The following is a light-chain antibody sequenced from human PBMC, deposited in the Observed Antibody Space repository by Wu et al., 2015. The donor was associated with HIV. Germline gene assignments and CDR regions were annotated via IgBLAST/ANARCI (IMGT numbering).Light chain of an antibody. J-gene: IGKJ2*01. CDR2: GAS. CDR3: QQYGGSPLYT. Sequence: EIVLTQSPGTLSLSPGERATLSCRASQSVSISYLAWYQQKPGQSPRLLIYGASSRATGVPDRFSVSGSGPDFTLIISRLEPEDFAVYYCQQYGGSPLYTFGQGTKLE. CDR1: QSVSISY. V-gene: IGKV3-20*01.